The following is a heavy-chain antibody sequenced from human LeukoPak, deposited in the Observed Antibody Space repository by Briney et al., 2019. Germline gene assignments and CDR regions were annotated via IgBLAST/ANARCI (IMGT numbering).Heavy chain of an antibody. Sequence: GGSLRLSCAASGFTFSSYGMSWVRQAPGKGLEWVSAISGSGGSIYYADSVKGRFTISRDNAKKSLYLQMNSLRAEDTAVYYCARGKYDSSGYPLLGFDYWGQGTLVTVSS. V-gene: IGHV3-23*01. D-gene: IGHD3-22*01. CDR3: ARGKYDSSGYPLLGFDY. CDR1: GFTFSSYG. J-gene: IGHJ4*02. CDR2: ISGSGGSI.